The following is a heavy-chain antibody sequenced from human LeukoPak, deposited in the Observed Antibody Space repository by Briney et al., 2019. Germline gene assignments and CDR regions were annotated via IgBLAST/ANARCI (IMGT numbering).Heavy chain of an antibody. V-gene: IGHV3-23*01. CDR3: AKEGRPNSGGGYFDY. CDR1: GFTFSIYA. Sequence: PGGSLRLSCAASGFTFSIYAMAWVRQAPRKGLEWVSTLSESGGLAYYADSVKGRFTISRDNSKNTLYLQVNSLRAEDTAVYYCAKEGRPNSGGGYFDYWGQGTLVTVSP. D-gene: IGHD4-23*01. CDR2: LSESGGLA. J-gene: IGHJ4*02.